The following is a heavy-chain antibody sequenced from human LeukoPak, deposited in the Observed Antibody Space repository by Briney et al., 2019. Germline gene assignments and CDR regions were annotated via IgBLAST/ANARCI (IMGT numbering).Heavy chain of an antibody. D-gene: IGHD3-3*01. CDR2: IKQDGSEK. Sequence: GGSLRLSCAASGFTFSSYWMSWVRQAPGKGLEWVANIKQDGSEKYYVDSVKGRFTISRDNAKNSLYLQMNSLRAEDTAVYYCARDAYYDFWSGYYMFDPWGQGTLVTVSS. CDR3: ARDAYYDFWSGYYMFDP. J-gene: IGHJ5*02. CDR1: GFTFSSYW. V-gene: IGHV3-7*01.